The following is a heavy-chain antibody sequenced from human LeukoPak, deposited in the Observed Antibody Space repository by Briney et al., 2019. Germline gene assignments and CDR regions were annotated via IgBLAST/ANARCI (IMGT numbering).Heavy chain of an antibody. Sequence: SQTLSLTCAISGDSVSSNSAAWNWIRQSPSRGLEWLGRTYYRSKWYNDYAVSVKSRITINPDTSKNQFSLQLNSVTPEDTAVYYCARGASTYCSGGSCYFSPTNWFDPWGQGTLVTVSS. CDR3: ARGASTYCSGGSCYFSPTNWFDP. D-gene: IGHD2-15*01. J-gene: IGHJ5*02. V-gene: IGHV6-1*01. CDR1: GDSVSSNSAA. CDR2: TYYRSKWYN.